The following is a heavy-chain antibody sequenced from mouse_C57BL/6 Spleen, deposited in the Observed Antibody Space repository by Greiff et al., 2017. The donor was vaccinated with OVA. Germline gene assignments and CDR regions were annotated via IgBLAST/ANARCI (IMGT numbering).Heavy chain of an antibody. J-gene: IGHJ1*03. CDR1: GYTFTNYW. CDR3: ASNYGSHWYFDV. D-gene: IGHD1-1*01. CDR2: IYPGGGYT. Sequence: VKLMESGAELVRPGTSVKMSCKASGYTFTNYWIGWAKQRPGHGLEWIGDIYPGGGYTNYNEQFKGKATLTADTSSSTAYMQFSSLTSEDSAIYYCASNYGSHWYFDVWGTGTTVTVSS. V-gene: IGHV1-63*01.